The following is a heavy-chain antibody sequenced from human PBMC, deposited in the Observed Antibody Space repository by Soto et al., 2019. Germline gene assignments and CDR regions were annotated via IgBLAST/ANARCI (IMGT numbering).Heavy chain of an antibody. CDR2: IYSGGST. J-gene: IGHJ4*02. V-gene: IGHV3-66*01. CDR3: ARTTSGSYLDY. CDR1: GFTVSSNH. D-gene: IGHD1-26*01. Sequence: EVQLVESGGGLVQPGGSLRLSCAASGFTVSSNHMNWVRQAPGKGLEWVSIIYSGGSTYYADSVKGRFTISRDNSKNTLYLQMNSLRAEDTAVYYCARTTSGSYLDYWGQGTLVTVSS.